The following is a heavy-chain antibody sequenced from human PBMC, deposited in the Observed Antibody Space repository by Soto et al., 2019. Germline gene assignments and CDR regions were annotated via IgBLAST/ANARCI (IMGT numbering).Heavy chain of an antibody. Sequence: EMQLLESGGGLVQAGGSLRLSCAASGFTVSSYALNWVRQAPGKGLEWVSGISASTYYADSVKGRFTISRDTSKNPLYLQMNSLRAEDTAIYFCAIRMYSTRWYYLDYWGQGTLVTVSS. CDR2: ISAST. V-gene: IGHV3-23*01. CDR1: GFTVSSYA. D-gene: IGHD6-13*01. J-gene: IGHJ4*02. CDR3: AIRMYSTRWYYLDY.